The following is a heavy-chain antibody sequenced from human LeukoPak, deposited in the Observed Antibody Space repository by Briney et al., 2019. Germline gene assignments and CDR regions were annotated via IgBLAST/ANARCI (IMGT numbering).Heavy chain of an antibody. CDR3: ARDVVAATIAFDI. CDR1: GYTFTSYD. Sequence: ASVKVSCKASGYTFTSYDINWVRQATGQGLEWMGWISAYNGNTNYAQKLQGRVTMTTDTSTSTAYMELRSLRSDDTAVYYCARDVVAATIAFDIWGQGTMVTVSS. J-gene: IGHJ3*02. CDR2: ISAYNGNT. V-gene: IGHV1-18*01. D-gene: IGHD2-15*01.